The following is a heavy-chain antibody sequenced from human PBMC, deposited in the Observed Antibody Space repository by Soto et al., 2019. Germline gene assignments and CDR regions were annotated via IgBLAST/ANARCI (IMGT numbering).Heavy chain of an antibody. CDR1: GFTFSSYA. Sequence: GGSLRLSCAASGFTFSSYAVHWVRQAPGKGLEWVAVISYDGSNKYYADSVKGRFTISRDNSKNTLYLQMNSLRAEDTAVYYCAREVRRYTAMVSGQDYWGQGTLVTVSS. D-gene: IGHD5-18*01. CDR3: AREVRRYTAMVSGQDY. CDR2: ISYDGSNK. V-gene: IGHV3-30-3*01. J-gene: IGHJ4*02.